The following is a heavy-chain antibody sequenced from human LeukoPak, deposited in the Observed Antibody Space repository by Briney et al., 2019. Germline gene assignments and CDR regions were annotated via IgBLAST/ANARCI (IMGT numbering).Heavy chain of an antibody. CDR3: SGESGAFCPFGY. CDR1: GGSISSTNW. J-gene: IGHJ4*02. Sequence: PSGTLSLTCGVPGGSISSTNWWSWVRQPPGQGLEWIGEISLTGETNYNPSLNGRVTMLLHESRNQLSLDLTSVNAADPAIYYCSGESGAFCPFGYWGQGTLVIVPP. V-gene: IGHV4-4*02. CDR2: ISLTGET. D-gene: IGHD5-12*01.